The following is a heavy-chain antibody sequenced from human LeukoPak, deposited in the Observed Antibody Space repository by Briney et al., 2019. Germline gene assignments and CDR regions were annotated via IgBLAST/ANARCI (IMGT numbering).Heavy chain of an antibody. CDR2: INSDGRST. D-gene: IGHD1-26*01. V-gene: IGHV3-74*01. CDR3: ARVSGSYGIDY. CDR1: GFTFSSYW. J-gene: IGHJ4*02. Sequence: GGSLRLXCAASGFTFSSYWMHWVRQAPGKGLVWVSRINSDGRSTSYADSVKGRFTISRDNAKNTLYLQMNSLRAEDTAVYYCARVSGSYGIDYWGQGTLVTVSS.